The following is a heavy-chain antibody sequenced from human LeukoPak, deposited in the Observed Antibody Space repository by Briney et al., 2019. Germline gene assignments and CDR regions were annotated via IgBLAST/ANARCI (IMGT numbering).Heavy chain of an antibody. V-gene: IGHV4-59*01. CDR1: GGSISSYY. D-gene: IGHD3-10*01. CDR3: ARIAMVRGVKVVDY. J-gene: IGHJ4*02. CDR2: IYYSGST. Sequence: SETLSLTCTVSGGSISSYYWSWIRQPPGKGLEWIGYIYYSGSTNYNPSLKSRVTISVDTSKNQFSLKLSSVTAADTAVYYCARIAMVRGVKVVDYWGQGTLVTVSS.